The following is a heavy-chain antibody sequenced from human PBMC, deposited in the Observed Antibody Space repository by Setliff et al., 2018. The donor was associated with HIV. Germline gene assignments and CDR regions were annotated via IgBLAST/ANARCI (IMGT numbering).Heavy chain of an antibody. Sequence: SETLSLTCAVYGGSFSGYYWSWIRQPPGKGLEWIGEINHSGSTNYNPSLKSRVTISVDTSKNQFSLKLSSVTAADTAVYYCATDSGSHDAFDIWSQGTMVTVSS. D-gene: IGHD1-26*01. CDR3: ATDSGSHDAFDI. CDR2: INHSGST. V-gene: IGHV4-34*01. J-gene: IGHJ3*02. CDR1: GGSFSGYY.